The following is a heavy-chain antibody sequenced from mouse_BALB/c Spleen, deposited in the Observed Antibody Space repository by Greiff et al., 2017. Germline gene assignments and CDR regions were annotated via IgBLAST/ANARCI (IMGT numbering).Heavy chain of an antibody. CDR1: GYAFSSYW. Sequence: QVQLQQSGAELVRPGSSVKISCKASGYAFSSYWMNWVKQRPGQGLEWIGQIYPGDGDTNYNGKFKGKATLTADKSSSTAYMQLSSLTSEDSAVYFCARGRYDYDIYWGQGTTLTVSS. D-gene: IGHD2-4*01. J-gene: IGHJ2*01. V-gene: IGHV1-80*01. CDR2: IYPGDGDT. CDR3: ARGRYDYDIY.